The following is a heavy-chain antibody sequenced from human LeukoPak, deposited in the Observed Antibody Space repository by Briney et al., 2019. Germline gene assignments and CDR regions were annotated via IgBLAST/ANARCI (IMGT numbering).Heavy chain of an antibody. V-gene: IGHV1-69*05. Sequence: ASVKVSCKASGGTFSSYAVSWVRQAPGQGLEWMGRIIPIFGTANYAQKFQGRVTITTDESTSTAYLELSSLRSEDTDVYYCARGQAAAGFDYWGQGTLVTVSS. D-gene: IGHD6-13*01. J-gene: IGHJ4*02. CDR3: ARGQAAAGFDY. CDR2: IIPIFGTA. CDR1: GGTFSSYA.